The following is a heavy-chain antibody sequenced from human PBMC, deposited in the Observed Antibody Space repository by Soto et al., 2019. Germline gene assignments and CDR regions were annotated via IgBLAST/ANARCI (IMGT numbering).Heavy chain of an antibody. D-gene: IGHD6-13*01. CDR1: GGSISSSSYY. CDR2: LCCRGKT. J-gene: IGHJ5*02. Sequence: SETLSLTCTVNGGSISSSSYYWGWIRQPTAKGLECIGILCCRGKTYNNPPLKVRLPRSVDTSKNQFSPKLCFVTAADSVVYYCASLAAPGGETFIWFDPWGQGNLVT. V-gene: IGHV4-39*01. CDR3: ASLAAPGGETFIWFDP.